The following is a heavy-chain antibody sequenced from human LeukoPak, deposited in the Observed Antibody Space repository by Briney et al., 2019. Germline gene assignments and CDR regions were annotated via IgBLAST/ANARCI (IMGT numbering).Heavy chain of an antibody. Sequence: PGRSLRPSCAASGFTFSDYGIHWVRQAPGKGLEWVAIISYDGSNKYYADSVKGRFTISRDNSKNTLSLQMNSLRAEDTAVYYCAKAGGYCSGGTCYANYWGQGALVTVSS. V-gene: IGHV3-30*18. CDR3: AKAGGYCSGGTCYANY. J-gene: IGHJ4*02. CDR2: ISYDGSNK. CDR1: GFTFSDYG. D-gene: IGHD2-15*01.